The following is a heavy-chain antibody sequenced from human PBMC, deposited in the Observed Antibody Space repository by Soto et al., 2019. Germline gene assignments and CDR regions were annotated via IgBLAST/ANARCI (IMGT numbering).Heavy chain of an antibody. CDR1: GFTFSNYA. D-gene: IGHD5-12*01. CDR2: ISYDGRDE. J-gene: IGHJ4*02. Sequence: QVQLVESGGGVVQPGRSLRLSCTASGFTFSNYAIHWVRQAPGKGLEWVALISYDGRDEYYADSVKGRFTISRDNCKNTLYLQMNSLSAEATGMFYCARDSRTDGYKYDYFEYWGKGTLVIVSS. CDR3: ARDSRTDGYKYDYFEY. V-gene: IGHV3-30*04.